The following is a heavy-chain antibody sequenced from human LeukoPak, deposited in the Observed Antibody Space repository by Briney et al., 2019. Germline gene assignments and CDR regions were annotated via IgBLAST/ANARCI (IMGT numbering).Heavy chain of an antibody. Sequence: GASVKVSCKASGYTFTSYGISWVRQAPGQGLEWMGWISAYNGNTNYAQKLQGRVTMTTDTSTSTAYMELRSLRSDDTAVYYCARTHSSGWPYYYYGMDVWGQGTTVTVS. CDR3: ARTHSSGWPYYYYGMDV. CDR1: GYTFTSYG. CDR2: ISAYNGNT. J-gene: IGHJ6*02. D-gene: IGHD6-19*01. V-gene: IGHV1-18*01.